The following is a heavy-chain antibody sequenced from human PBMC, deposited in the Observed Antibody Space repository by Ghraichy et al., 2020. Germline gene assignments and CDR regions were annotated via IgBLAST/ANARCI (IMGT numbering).Heavy chain of an antibody. Sequence: GGSLRLSCAASGFTFSSYGMHWVRQAPGKGLEWVAVIWYDGSNKYYADSVKGRFTISRDNSKNTLYLQMNSLRAEDTAVYYCARVQYQLLYTYYYYMDVWGKGTTVTVSS. CDR3: ARVQYQLLYTYYYYMDV. CDR2: IWYDGSNK. CDR1: GFTFSSYG. D-gene: IGHD2-2*02. J-gene: IGHJ6*03. V-gene: IGHV3-33*01.